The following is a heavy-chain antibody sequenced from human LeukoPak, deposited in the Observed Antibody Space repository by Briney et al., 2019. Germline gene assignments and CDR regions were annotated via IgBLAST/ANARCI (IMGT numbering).Heavy chain of an antibody. Sequence: SGTLSLTCAVSGGSISSSNWWSWVRQPPGKGLEWIGEIYHSGSTNYNPFLKSRVTISVDKSKNQFSLKLSSVTAADTAVYYCARLQYCSGGSCYSTKGYFDYWGQGTLVTVSS. CDR3: ARLQYCSGGSCYSTKGYFDY. V-gene: IGHV4-4*02. CDR2: IYHSGST. CDR1: GGSISSSNW. D-gene: IGHD2-15*01. J-gene: IGHJ4*02.